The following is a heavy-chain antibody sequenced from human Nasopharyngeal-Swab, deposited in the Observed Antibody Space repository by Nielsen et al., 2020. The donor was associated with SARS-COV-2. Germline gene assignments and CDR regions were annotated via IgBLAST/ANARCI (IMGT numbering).Heavy chain of an antibody. Sequence: VKVSCKVSGYTPTELSMHWVRQAPGKGLECMGGFDPENGDTIYAQNFQGRIVIAEDTSPDTVYMQLSGLRSEDTAVYYCASIPGDYWGQGTLVTVSS. J-gene: IGHJ4*02. V-gene: IGHV1-24*01. CDR3: ASIPGDY. CDR2: FDPENGDT. CDR1: GYTPTELS. D-gene: IGHD2-21*01.